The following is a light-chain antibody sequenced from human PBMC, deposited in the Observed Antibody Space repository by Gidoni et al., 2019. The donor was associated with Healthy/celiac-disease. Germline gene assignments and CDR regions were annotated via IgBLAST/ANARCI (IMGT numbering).Light chain of an antibody. CDR1: QSVTSY. Sequence: VLTQSPATLSLSPGERATLSCRASQSVTSYLAWYQLKPGHMPRLLIYDASKRATGIPARFSGGGSGTDFTLTISSLEPEDFAVYYCQQRTNWPPTITFGQGTRLEIK. CDR3: QQRTNWPPTIT. CDR2: DAS. V-gene: IGKV3-11*01. J-gene: IGKJ5*01.